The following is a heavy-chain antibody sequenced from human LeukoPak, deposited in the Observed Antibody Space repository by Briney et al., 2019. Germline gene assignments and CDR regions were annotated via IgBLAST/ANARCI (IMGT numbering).Heavy chain of an antibody. CDR1: GGSISSSSYY. V-gene: IGHV4-39*07. J-gene: IGHJ4*02. CDR2: IYYSGST. D-gene: IGHD3-10*01. CDR3: AREGDRSLDY. Sequence: SETLSLTCTVSGGSISSSSYYWGWIRQPPGKGLEWIGNIYYSGSTYYNPSLKSRVSISVDTSKNQFSLKLSSVNAADTAVYYCAREGDRSLDYWGQGTLVTASS.